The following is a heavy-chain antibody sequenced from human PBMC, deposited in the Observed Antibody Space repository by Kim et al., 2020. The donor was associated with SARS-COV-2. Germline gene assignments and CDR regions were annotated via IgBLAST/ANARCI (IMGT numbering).Heavy chain of an antibody. V-gene: IGHV4-59*01. CDR2: IYYSGST. D-gene: IGHD3-10*01. CDR3: ARINYYGSGGYLVPFLRFDP. CDR1: GGSISSYY. Sequence: SETLSLTCTVSGGSISSYYWSWIRQPPGKGLEWIGYIYYSGSTNYNPSFKSRVTISVDTSKNQFSLKLSSVTAADTAVYYCARINYYGSGGYLVPFLRFDPWGQGTLVTVSS. J-gene: IGHJ5*02.